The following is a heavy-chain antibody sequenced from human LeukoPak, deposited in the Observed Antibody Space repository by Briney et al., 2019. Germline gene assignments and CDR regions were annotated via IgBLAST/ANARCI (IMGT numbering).Heavy chain of an antibody. CDR1: GFTFSSYE. V-gene: IGHV3-48*03. D-gene: IGHD3-9*01. CDR2: ISSSGSTI. J-gene: IGHJ4*02. Sequence: GGSLRLSCAASGFTFSSYEMNWVRQAPGKGLEWVSYISSSGSTIYYADSVKGRFTISRDSSKNTLYLQMNSLRAEDAAVYYCARAGLDYDILTGSNDYWGQGTLVTVSS. CDR3: ARAGLDYDILTGSNDY.